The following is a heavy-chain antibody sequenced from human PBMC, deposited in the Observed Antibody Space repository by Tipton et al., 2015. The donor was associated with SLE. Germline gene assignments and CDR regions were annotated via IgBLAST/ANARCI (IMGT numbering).Heavy chain of an antibody. CDR2: ISGSGGST. D-gene: IGHD1-26*01. J-gene: IGHJ4*02. Sequence: GSLRLSCEASGFTFSSFAMSWVRQAPGKGLEWVSAISGSGGSTYYADSVKGRFTISRDNSKNTLYLQMNSLRAEDTAVYYCATEEWELRDYWGQGTLVTVCS. V-gene: IGHV3-23*01. CDR1: GFTFSSFA. CDR3: ATEEWELRDY.